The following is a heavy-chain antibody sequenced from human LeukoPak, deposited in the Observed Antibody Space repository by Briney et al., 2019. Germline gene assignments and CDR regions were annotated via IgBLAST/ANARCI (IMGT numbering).Heavy chain of an antibody. V-gene: IGHV4-34*01. CDR3: ARIWPDL. CDR2: INHSGYT. Sequence: SETLSLTCAVYGESFSGHFWSWIRQPPGKGLEWIGEINHSGYTNYNPSLKSRVTISVDTSKKQFSLRLNSVTAADTAVYYCARIWPDLWGRGTLVTVSS. J-gene: IGHJ2*01. CDR1: GESFSGHF. D-gene: IGHD3-10*01.